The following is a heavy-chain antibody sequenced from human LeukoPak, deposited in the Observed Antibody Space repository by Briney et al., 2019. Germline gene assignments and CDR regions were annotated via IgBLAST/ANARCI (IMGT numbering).Heavy chain of an antibody. CDR3: ARDGRYSYGYGEADWFDP. CDR1: GYTFTSYV. J-gene: IGHJ5*02. V-gene: IGHV1-18*01. D-gene: IGHD5-18*01. CDR2: ISAYNGNT. Sequence: ASVTVSCKASGYTFTSYVISWLRQAPGQGLEWMGWISAYNGNTNYAQKLQGRVTMTTDTSTSTAYMELRSLRSDDTAVYYCARDGRYSYGYGEADWFDPWGQGTLVTVSS.